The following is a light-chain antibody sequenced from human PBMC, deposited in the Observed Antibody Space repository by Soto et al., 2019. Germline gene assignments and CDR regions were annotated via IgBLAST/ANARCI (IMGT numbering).Light chain of an antibody. J-gene: IGLJ3*02. CDR1: SSNIGFNT. Sequence: QAVVTQPPSASGTPGQRVTLSCSGSSSNIGFNTVSWYQQVPGSAPNLLIYSNNERPSGVPDRFSGSRSGTSASLAISDLQSEDEADYYCAAWDDSLNGPVFGGGTKLTVL. V-gene: IGLV1-44*01. CDR2: SNN. CDR3: AAWDDSLNGPV.